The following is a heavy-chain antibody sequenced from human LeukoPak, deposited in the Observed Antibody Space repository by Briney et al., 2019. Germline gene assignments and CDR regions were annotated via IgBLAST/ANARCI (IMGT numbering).Heavy chain of an antibody. CDR3: ATYLQGGWSADAFDI. D-gene: IGHD6-19*01. CDR2: MNPNSGNT. J-gene: IGHJ3*02. V-gene: IGHV1-8*01. Sequence: GASVTVSCTASGYTFTSYDINWVRQAPGQGLEWMGWMNPNSGNTGYAQKFQGRVTMTRNTSISTAYMELSSLRSEDTAVYYCATYLQGGWSADAFDIWGQGTMVTVSS. CDR1: GYTFTSYD.